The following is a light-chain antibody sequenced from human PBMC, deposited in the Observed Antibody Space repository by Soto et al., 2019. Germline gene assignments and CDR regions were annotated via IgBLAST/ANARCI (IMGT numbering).Light chain of an antibody. CDR1: SSDVGGYNS. V-gene: IGLV2-14*01. Sequence: QSALTQPASVSGSPGQSITMSCTGTSSDVGGYNSVSWYQQHPGKAPKLMIFDVSSRPSGVSNRFSGSKSGNTASLTISGLQTEDEADYYCCSYTIGSTIYVFGTGTKVTVL. CDR2: DVS. J-gene: IGLJ1*01. CDR3: CSYTIGSTIYV.